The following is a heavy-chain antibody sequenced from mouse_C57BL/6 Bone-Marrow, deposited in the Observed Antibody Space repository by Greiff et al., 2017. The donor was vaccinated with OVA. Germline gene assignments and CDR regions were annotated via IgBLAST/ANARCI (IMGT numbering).Heavy chain of an antibody. Sequence: QVQLQQSGAELARPGASVKLSCKASGYTFTSYGISWVKQRTGQGLEWIGEIYPRSGNTYYNEKFKGKATLTADKSSSPAYMELRSLTSEDSAVYFCLYGNYWFAYWGQGTLVTVSA. V-gene: IGHV1-81*01. CDR3: LYGNYWFAY. J-gene: IGHJ3*01. CDR1: GYTFTSYG. D-gene: IGHD2-1*01. CDR2: IYPRSGNT.